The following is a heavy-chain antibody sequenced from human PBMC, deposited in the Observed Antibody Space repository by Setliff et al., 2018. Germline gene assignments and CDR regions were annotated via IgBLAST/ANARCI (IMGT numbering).Heavy chain of an antibody. J-gene: IGHJ4*02. D-gene: IGHD6-19*01. CDR3: ARDEGSGWYVGY. CDR1: GYTFTSYY. V-gene: IGHV1-46*01. CDR2: INPSGGST. Sequence: GASVKVSCKASGYTFTSYYMHWVRQAPGQGLEWMGIINPSGGSTSYAQKFQGRVAMTRDTSTSTVYMELSSLRSEDTAVYYCARDEGSGWYVGYWGQGTLVTVSS.